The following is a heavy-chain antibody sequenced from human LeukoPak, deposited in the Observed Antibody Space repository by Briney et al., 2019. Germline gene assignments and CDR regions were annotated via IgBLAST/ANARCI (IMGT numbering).Heavy chain of an antibody. D-gene: IGHD3-3*01. CDR3: ARLRGRSLEHRFGAFDI. J-gene: IGHJ3*02. V-gene: IGHV4-61*02. CDR2: IYTSGST. CDR1: GVSISSGSYY. Sequence: PSQTLSLTCTVSGVSISSGSYYWSWIRQPAGKGLEWIGRIYTSGSTNYNPSLKSRVTISVDTAGRQFSLKVNSVTAADTAMYYCARLRGRSLEHRFGAFDIWGQGTMVTVSS.